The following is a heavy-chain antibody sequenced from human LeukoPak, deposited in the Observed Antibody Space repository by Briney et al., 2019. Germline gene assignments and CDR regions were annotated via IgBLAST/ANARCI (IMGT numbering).Heavy chain of an antibody. CDR1: GYTFTVYS. J-gene: IGHJ4*02. Sequence: ASVKVSCKAFGYTFTVYSINWLRQAPGQGLEWMGWITTSTGKPTYAQGFTGRFVFSLDTSVSTTYLHINSLKAEDTAVYYCARDASMINFDYWGQGSLVTVSS. V-gene: IGHV7-4-1*02. D-gene: IGHD3-16*01. CDR3: ARDASMINFDY. CDR2: ITTSTGKP.